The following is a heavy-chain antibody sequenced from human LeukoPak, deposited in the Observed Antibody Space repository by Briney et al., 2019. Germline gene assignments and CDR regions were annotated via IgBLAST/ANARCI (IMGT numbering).Heavy chain of an antibody. V-gene: IGHV3-53*01. Sequence: GGSLRLSCAASGFTVSNNYMGWVRQAPGKGLEWVSVIYSGGSTYYADSVKGRFTISRDNSKNTLYLQMNSLRAEDTAVYYCARDLSLNGDYGDYWGQGTLVTVSS. CDR1: GFTVSNNY. CDR3: ARDLSLNGDYGDY. CDR2: IYSGGST. D-gene: IGHD4-17*01. J-gene: IGHJ4*02.